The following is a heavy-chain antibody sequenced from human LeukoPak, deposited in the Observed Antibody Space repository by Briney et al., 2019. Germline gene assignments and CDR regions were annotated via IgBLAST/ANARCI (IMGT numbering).Heavy chain of an antibody. J-gene: IGHJ4*02. CDR3: AREPHCSGGSCYFDY. Sequence: EASVKVSCKASGYTFTSYYVHWVRQAPGEGVEWLTITNPGDGSTSYAQRFQGRVTVTRDTSASTVYMELSSLRSDDTAVYYCAREPHCSGGSCYFDYWGQGTLVTVSS. CDR1: GYTFTSYY. CDR2: TNPGDGST. V-gene: IGHV1-46*01. D-gene: IGHD2-15*01.